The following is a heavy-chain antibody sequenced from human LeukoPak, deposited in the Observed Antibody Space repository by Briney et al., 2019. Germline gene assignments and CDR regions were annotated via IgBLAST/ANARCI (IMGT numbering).Heavy chain of an antibody. CDR1: GGTFSSYA. Sequence: SVKVSCKASGGTFSSYAISWVRQAPGQGLEWMGRIIPILGIANYAQKFQGRVTITADKSTSTAYMELSSLRSEDTAVYYCARDKTNWNYALYYYYGMDVWGQGTTVTVSS. CDR3: ARDKTNWNYALYYYYGMDV. CDR2: IIPILGIA. V-gene: IGHV1-69*04. D-gene: IGHD1-7*01. J-gene: IGHJ6*02.